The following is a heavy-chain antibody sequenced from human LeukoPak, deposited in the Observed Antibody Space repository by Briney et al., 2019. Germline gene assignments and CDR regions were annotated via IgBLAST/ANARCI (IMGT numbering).Heavy chain of an antibody. CDR3: AKEGSVTVDWFDP. CDR2: ISGSGGST. D-gene: IGHD2-21*02. Sequence: PGGTLRLSCAASGFTFTSFGMSWVRQAPGKGLEWVSTISGSGGSTYYADSVKGRFTISRDNSKNTLYLQMNSLRAEDTAVYYCAKEGSVTVDWFDPWGQGTLVTVSS. J-gene: IGHJ5*02. V-gene: IGHV3-23*01. CDR1: GFTFTSFG.